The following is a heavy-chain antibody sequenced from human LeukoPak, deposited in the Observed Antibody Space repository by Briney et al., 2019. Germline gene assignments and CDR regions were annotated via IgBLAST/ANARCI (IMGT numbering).Heavy chain of an antibody. CDR3: ARDPSFHIKGMDV. Sequence: ASVKVSCKASGYTFTSYGISWVRQAPGQRLEWMGWINAGNGNTKYSQKFQGRVTITRDTSASTAYMELSSLRSEDTAVYYCARDPSFHIKGMDVWSQGTTVTVSS. V-gene: IGHV1-3*01. CDR2: INAGNGNT. J-gene: IGHJ6*02. CDR1: GYTFTSYG. D-gene: IGHD2-21*01.